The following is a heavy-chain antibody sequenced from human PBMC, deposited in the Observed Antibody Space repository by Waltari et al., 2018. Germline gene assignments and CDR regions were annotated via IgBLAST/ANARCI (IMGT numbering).Heavy chain of an antibody. V-gene: IGHV4-34*02. D-gene: IGHD6-19*01. J-gene: IGHJ1*01. CDR2: NNLAEIT. CDR3: VTGPRDKWVGRYSGEFFHH. CDR1: GVSLSDYS. Sequence: QVQLQQWGAGLLRPSETLSLTCAVSGVSLSDYSWTWIRQPLGKGLEWIGENNLAEITYYNPSLEGRVSIVLDKSKNQFSLHLLSVTAADTALYYCVTGPRDKWVGRYSGEFFHHWGPGTLVTVSS.